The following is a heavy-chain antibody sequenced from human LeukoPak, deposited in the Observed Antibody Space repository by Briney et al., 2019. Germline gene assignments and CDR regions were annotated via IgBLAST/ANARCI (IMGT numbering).Heavy chain of an antibody. Sequence: GGSLRLSCEASGFTFNSYAMSWVRQAPGQELEWVSTISGSGDRTSYADSVKGRFTISRDNSKNTLFLQMNSLRAEDTAIYYCTTDTWYSAGHWGQGTLVTVSS. V-gene: IGHV3-23*01. J-gene: IGHJ4*02. CDR3: TTDTWYSAGH. CDR2: ISGSGDRT. CDR1: GFTFNSYA. D-gene: IGHD2-15*01.